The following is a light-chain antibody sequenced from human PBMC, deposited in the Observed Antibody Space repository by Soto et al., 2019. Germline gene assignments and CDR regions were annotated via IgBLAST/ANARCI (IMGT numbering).Light chain of an antibody. V-gene: IGLV2-14*03. CDR2: DVN. Sequence: QSVLTQPASVSGSPGQSITISCAGTSSDVGVYDFVSWYQQHPGKAPKLLIYDVNNRPAGISNRFSGSKSGNTASLTISGLQAEDDADYYCSSYTTSTPRVFGGGTKVTAL. CDR3: SSYTTSTPRV. J-gene: IGLJ2*01. CDR1: SSDVGVYDF.